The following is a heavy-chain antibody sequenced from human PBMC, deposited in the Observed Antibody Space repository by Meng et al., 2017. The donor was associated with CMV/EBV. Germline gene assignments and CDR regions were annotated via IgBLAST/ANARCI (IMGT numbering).Heavy chain of an antibody. CDR1: GYTFTGYY. CDR3: ARAPPSSNYRNIYYYYYGMDV. CDR2: INPNSGGT. D-gene: IGHD4-11*01. V-gene: IGHV1-2*02. Sequence: ASVKVSCKASGYTFTGYYMHWVRQAPGQGLEWMGWINPNSGGTNYAQKFQGRVTMTRDTSISTAYMELSRLRSDDTAVYYCARAPPSSNYRNIYYYYYGMDVWGQGTTVTVSS. J-gene: IGHJ6*02.